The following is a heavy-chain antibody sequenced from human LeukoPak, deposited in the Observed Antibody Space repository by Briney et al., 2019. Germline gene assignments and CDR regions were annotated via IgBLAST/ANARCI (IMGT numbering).Heavy chain of an antibody. CDR3: VTVAKYYYCSETSYFFEH. V-gene: IGHV3-7*01. J-gene: IGHJ6*04. CDR2: INQDGTEK. CDR1: GFTFTTYW. Sequence: PGGSLRLSCAASGFTFTTYWMSWVRQFPGKGLEWVANINQDGTEKYYVDSVKGRFTISRDNAKNSLYLQMNSLRVEDTAIYYCVTVAKYYYCSETSYFFEHWGKGTPVTAAS. D-gene: IGHD3-10*01.